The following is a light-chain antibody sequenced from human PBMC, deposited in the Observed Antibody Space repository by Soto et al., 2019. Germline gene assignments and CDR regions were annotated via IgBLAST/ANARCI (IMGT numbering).Light chain of an antibody. CDR1: ESVSSS. V-gene: IGKV3-15*01. CDR3: QQYNKWRT. CDR2: GAS. Sequence: EIVMTQSPATLSVSPGERVTLSCRASESVSSSIAWYQQRTGQAPRLLIYGASTRATGIPARFSGSGSGTEFTLTISSLQSEDFAIYYCQQYNKWRTFGQGTKVEIK. J-gene: IGKJ1*01.